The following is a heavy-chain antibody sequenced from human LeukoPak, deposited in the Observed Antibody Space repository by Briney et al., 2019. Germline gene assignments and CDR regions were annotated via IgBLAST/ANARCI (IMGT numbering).Heavy chain of an antibody. CDR3: ARFGKDSSS. V-gene: IGHV4-59*12. J-gene: IGHJ4*02. D-gene: IGHD6-13*01. Sequence: PSETLSLTCAVYGGSFSSYYWNWIRQPPGKGLEWVGYIYYSGSTNYNPSLKSRVTISVDTSKNQFSLKLSSVTAADTAVYYCARFGKDSSSWGQGTLVTVSS. CDR1: GGSFSSYY. CDR2: IYYSGST.